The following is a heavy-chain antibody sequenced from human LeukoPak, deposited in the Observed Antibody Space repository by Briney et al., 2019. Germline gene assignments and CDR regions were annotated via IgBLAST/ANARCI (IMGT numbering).Heavy chain of an antibody. CDR3: ARDRGGSYSAIDY. D-gene: IGHD1-26*01. CDR2: ISSSSSTI. CDR1: GFTFSSYS. Sequence: GGSLRLSCAASGFTFSSYSMNWVRQAPGKGLEWVSFISSSSSTIYYADSVKGRFTISRDNAKNSLYQQMNSLRAEDTAVYYCARDRGGSYSAIDYWGQETLVTVSS. V-gene: IGHV3-48*04. J-gene: IGHJ4*02.